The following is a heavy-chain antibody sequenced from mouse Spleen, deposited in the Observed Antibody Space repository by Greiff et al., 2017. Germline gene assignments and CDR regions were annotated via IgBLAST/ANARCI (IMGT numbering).Heavy chain of an antibody. CDR3: ARSGGTGEYFDY. V-gene: IGHV1-72*01. D-gene: IGHD4-1*01. J-gene: IGHJ2*01. CDR1: GYTFTSYW. CDR2: INPNSGGT. Sequence: QVQLQQPGAELVKPGASVKLSCKASGYTFTSYWMHWVKQRPGQGLEWIGRINPNSGGTKYNEKFKSKATLTVDKPSSTAYMQLSSLTSEDSAVYYCARSGGTGEYFDYWGQGTTLTVSS.